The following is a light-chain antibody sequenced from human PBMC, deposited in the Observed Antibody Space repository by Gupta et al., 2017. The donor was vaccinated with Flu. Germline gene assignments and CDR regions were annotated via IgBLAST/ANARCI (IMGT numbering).Light chain of an antibody. CDR2: GNG. CDR3: QSYDSSLNGWV. CDR1: RSNIGAGYD. Sequence: QSVLTQPPSVSGAPGQRVTSSCAGSRSNIGAGYDVHWYQQFPGVAPKLLTYGNGNRPSGVPDRFSGSKSGTSASLAITGLQAEDGADYYCQSYDSSLNGWVFGGGTKLTVL. V-gene: IGLV1-40*01. J-gene: IGLJ3*02.